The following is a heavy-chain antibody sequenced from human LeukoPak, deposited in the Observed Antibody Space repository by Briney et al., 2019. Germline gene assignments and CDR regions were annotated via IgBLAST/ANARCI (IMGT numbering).Heavy chain of an antibody. CDR3: ARGPQVVGYYYIDE. Sequence: SQTLSLTYAISGDTVSSNSAAWNWIRQSPSRGLERLGRTYYRSKWYSDYAVSVKSRITINPDTSKNQFSLQLNSVTPEDTAVYYCARGPQVVGYYYIDEWGKGTTVTVSS. V-gene: IGHV6-1*01. CDR1: GDTVSSNSAA. D-gene: IGHD2-15*01. J-gene: IGHJ6*03. CDR2: TYYRSKWYS.